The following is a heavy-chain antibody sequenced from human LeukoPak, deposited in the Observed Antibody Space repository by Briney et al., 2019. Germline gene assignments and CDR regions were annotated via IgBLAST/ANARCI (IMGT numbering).Heavy chain of an antibody. CDR2: ITSDGSDT. CDR1: GFTFSSYW. Sequence: GGSLRLSCAASGFTFSSYWMHWVPQVLGKGLVWVSRITSDGSDTIYADSVKGQFTISRDNAKNTLYLQMNSLRAEDTALYYCSRDRRTWFDPWGQGTLVTVSS. V-gene: IGHV3-74*01. CDR3: SRDRRTWFDP. J-gene: IGHJ5*02.